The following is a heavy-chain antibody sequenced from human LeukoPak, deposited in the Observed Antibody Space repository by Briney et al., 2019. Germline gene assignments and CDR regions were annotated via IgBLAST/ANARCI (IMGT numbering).Heavy chain of an antibody. CDR2: IYISGST. Sequence: SQTLSLTCTVSGGSFSSGLYYWTWIRQPAGKGLEWIGRIYISGSTNYNPSLKSRVTISRDTSKNQFSLKLSSVTAADTAVYYCATSFYVYGGWFDPWGQGTLVTVSS. V-gene: IGHV4-61*02. CDR3: ATSFYVYGGWFDP. D-gene: IGHD1-26*01. J-gene: IGHJ5*02. CDR1: GGSFSSGLYY.